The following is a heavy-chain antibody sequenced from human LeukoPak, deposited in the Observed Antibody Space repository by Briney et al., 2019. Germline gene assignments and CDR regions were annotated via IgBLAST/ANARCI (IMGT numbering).Heavy chain of an antibody. CDR3: ARVGGYYYGSGKCDY. CDR2: ISAYNGNT. Sequence: GASVKVSCKASGYTFTSHGISWVRQAPGQGLEWMGWISAYNGNTNYAQKLQGRVTMTTDTSTSTAYMELRSLRSDDTAVYYCARVGGYYYGSGKCDYWGQGTLVTVSS. CDR1: GYTFTSHG. V-gene: IGHV1-18*01. D-gene: IGHD3-10*01. J-gene: IGHJ4*02.